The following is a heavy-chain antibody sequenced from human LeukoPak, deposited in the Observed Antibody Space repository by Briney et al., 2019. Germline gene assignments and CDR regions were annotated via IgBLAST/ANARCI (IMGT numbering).Heavy chain of an antibody. Sequence: PETLSLTCAVSGYSISSGYYWGWIRQPPGKGVEWIGSIYHSGSTYYNPSLKSRVTISVDTSKNQFSLKLSSVTAADTAVYYCARLYSGVTRPFDYWGQGTLVTVSS. J-gene: IGHJ4*02. CDR1: GYSISSGYY. CDR2: IYHSGST. CDR3: ARLYSGVTRPFDY. D-gene: IGHD4-23*01. V-gene: IGHV4-38-2*01.